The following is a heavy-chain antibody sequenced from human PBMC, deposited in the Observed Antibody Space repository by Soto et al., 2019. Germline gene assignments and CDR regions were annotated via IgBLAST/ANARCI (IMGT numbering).Heavy chain of an antibody. Sequence: AKEQGLEWMGWMNPNSGNTGYAQKFQGRVTMTRNTSISTAYMELSSLRSEDTAVYYCPRGIGSFYYSSGTAVWGHGTTVPVTS. V-gene: IGHV1-8*01. CDR3: PRGIGSFYYSSGTAV. CDR2: MNPNSGNT. J-gene: IGHJ6*01. D-gene: IGHD3-10*01.